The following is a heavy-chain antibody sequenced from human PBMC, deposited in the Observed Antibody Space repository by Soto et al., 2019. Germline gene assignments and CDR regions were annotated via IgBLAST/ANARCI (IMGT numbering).Heavy chain of an antibody. J-gene: IGHJ6*02. D-gene: IGHD5-12*01. CDR1: GGSISSGGYS. Sequence: SETLSLTCAVSGGSISSGGYSWSWIRQPPGKGLEWIGYIYHSGSTYYNPSLKSRVTISVDRSKNQFSLKLSSVTAADTAVYYCARAVVATRGYYYGMDVWGQGTTVTVSS. V-gene: IGHV4-30-2*01. CDR2: IYHSGST. CDR3: ARAVVATRGYYYGMDV.